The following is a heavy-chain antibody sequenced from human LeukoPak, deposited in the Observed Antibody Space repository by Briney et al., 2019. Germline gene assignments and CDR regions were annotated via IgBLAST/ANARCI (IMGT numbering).Heavy chain of an antibody. CDR2: IYHSGST. CDR1: GGSISSYY. D-gene: IGHD4-17*01. Sequence: SETLSLTCTVSGGSISSYYWSWIRQPPGKGLEWIGYIYHSGSTNYNPSLKSRVTISVDTSKNQFSLKLSSVTAADTAVYYCARRHGDYYFDYWGQGTLVTVSS. V-gene: IGHV4-59*01. J-gene: IGHJ4*02. CDR3: ARRHGDYYFDY.